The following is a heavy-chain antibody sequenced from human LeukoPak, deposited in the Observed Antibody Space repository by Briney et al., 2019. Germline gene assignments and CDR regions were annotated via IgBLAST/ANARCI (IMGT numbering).Heavy chain of an antibody. CDR1: GFTFSSYW. CDR3: AREGWVGSSWYGGGYFQH. J-gene: IGHJ1*01. V-gene: IGHV3-7*01. D-gene: IGHD6-13*01. Sequence: GGFLRLSCAASGFTFSSYWMSWVRQAPGKGLEWVANIKQDGSEKYYVDSVKGRFTISRDNAKNSLYLQMNSLRAEDTAVYYCAREGWVGSSWYGGGYFQHWGQGTLVTVSS. CDR2: IKQDGSEK.